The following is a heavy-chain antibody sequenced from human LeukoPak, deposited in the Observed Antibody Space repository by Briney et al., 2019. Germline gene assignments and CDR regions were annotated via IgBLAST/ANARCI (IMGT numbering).Heavy chain of an antibody. Sequence: SVKVSCKASGGTFSSYAISWVRQAPGQGLEWMGGIIPIFGTANYAQKFQSRVTITTDESTSTAYMELSSLRSEDTAVYYCAREGDGYNLFDYWGQGTLVTVSS. J-gene: IGHJ4*02. CDR2: IIPIFGTA. V-gene: IGHV1-69*05. CDR1: GGTFSSYA. CDR3: AREGDGYNLFDY. D-gene: IGHD5-24*01.